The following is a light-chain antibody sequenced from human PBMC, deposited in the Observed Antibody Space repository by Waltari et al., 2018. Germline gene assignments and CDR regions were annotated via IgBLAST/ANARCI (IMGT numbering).Light chain of an antibody. J-gene: IGLJ2*01. V-gene: IGLV3-21*04. Sequence: SYVVTQSPSVSVSPGETARITCGGDNIGSKSVHWYQQRPGQAPGLVISYDSDRPSGTPERFSGSNSGTTATLTISWVEADDEADYYCLVWHRTTDHHGVFGGGTKLTVL. CDR1: NIGSKS. CDR2: YDS. CDR3: LVWHRTTDHHGV.